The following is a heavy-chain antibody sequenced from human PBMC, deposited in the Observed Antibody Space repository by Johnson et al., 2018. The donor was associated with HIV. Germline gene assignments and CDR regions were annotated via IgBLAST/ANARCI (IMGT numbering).Heavy chain of an antibody. J-gene: IGHJ3*02. CDR3: ARDCRNSTSCLAFDI. Sequence: VQLVESGGGVVQPGRSLRLSCAASGFTFSSYAMHWVRQAPGKGLEWVAVISYDGSNKYYADSVKGRFTISRDNSKNTVFLQMNSLRAEDTALYYCARDCRNSTSCLAFDIWGQGTRVTVSS. CDR1: GFTFSSYA. CDR2: ISYDGSNK. V-gene: IGHV3-30-3*01. D-gene: IGHD2/OR15-2a*01.